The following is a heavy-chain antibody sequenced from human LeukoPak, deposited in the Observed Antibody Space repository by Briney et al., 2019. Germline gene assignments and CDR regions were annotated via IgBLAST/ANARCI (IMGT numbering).Heavy chain of an antibody. CDR1: GGTFSSYA. D-gene: IGHD4-11*01. V-gene: IGHV1-69*13. J-gene: IGHJ6*03. CDR3: ARGTVTRFLNYYYYYYMDV. Sequence: SVKVSCKASGGTFSSYAISWVRQAPGQGLEWMGGIIPIFGTANYAQKFQGRVTITADESTSTAYMELSSLRSEDTAVYYCARGTVTRFLNYYYYYYMDVWGKGTTVTVSS. CDR2: IIPIFGTA.